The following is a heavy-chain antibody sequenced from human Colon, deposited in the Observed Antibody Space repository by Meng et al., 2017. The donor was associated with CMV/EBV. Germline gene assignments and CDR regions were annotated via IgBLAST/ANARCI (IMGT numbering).Heavy chain of an antibody. CDR2: IRSKANNYAT. J-gene: IGHJ5*02. CDR3: ARDEAP. CDR1: GFTFSGSA. V-gene: IGHV3-73*01. Sequence: EVQLVESGGGLVQPGGSLKLSCAASGFTFSGSAMHWVRQASGKGLEWVGRIRSKANNYATVYAASVKGRFTISRDDSKNTVYLQMNSLRGEDTAVYYRARDEAPWGQGTLVTVSS.